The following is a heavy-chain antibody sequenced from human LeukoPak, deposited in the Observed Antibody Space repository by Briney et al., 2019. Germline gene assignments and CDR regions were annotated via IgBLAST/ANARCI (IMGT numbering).Heavy chain of an antibody. CDR3: ARWSRTGSSFDY. Sequence: SETLSLTCAVYGGSFSGYYWSWIRQPPGKGLEWIGEINHSGSTNYNPSLKSRVTISVDTSKNQFSLKLSSVTAADTAVYYCARWSRTGSSFDYWGQGTLVTVSS. J-gene: IGHJ4*02. V-gene: IGHV4-34*01. CDR1: GGSFSGYY. D-gene: IGHD2-15*01. CDR2: INHSGST.